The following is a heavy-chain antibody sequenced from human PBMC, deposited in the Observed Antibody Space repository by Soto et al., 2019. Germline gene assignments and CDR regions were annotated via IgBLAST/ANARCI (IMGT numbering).Heavy chain of an antibody. Sequence: GGSLRLSCAASGFTFSSYAMSWVRQAPGKGLEWVSAISGSGGSTYYADSVKGRFTISRDNSKNTLYLQMNSLRAEDTAVYYCAKVRGPLNPYYVSSGYYSCLDYWGQGTLVTVSS. D-gene: IGHD3-22*01. V-gene: IGHV3-23*01. CDR3: AKVRGPLNPYYVSSGYYSCLDY. CDR1: GFTFSSYA. J-gene: IGHJ4*02. CDR2: ISGSGGST.